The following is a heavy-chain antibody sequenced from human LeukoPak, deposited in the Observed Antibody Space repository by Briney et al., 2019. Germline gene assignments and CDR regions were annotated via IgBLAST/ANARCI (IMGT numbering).Heavy chain of an antibody. V-gene: IGHV3-48*03. CDR1: GFTFSSYE. D-gene: IGHD2-15*01. Sequence: PGGSLRLSCAASGFTFSSYEMNWVRQAPGKGLEWVSSISSSGSNKYYADSVKGRFTISRDNAKNSMYLQMNSLRAEDTAVYYCARDRYCSDSSCPHFDYWGQGTLVTVSS. CDR2: ISSSGSNK. CDR3: ARDRYCSDSSCPHFDY. J-gene: IGHJ4*02.